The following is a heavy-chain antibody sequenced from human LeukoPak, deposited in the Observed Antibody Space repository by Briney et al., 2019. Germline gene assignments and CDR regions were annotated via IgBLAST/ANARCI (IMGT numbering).Heavy chain of an antibody. CDR1: GFTFSSYW. J-gene: IGHJ4*02. Sequence: GGSLRLSCAASGFTFSSYWMHWVRQAPGKGLVWVSRINSDGSTTSYADSVNVRFTISRDNYNNTLYLKMNNMRAEDTTVYYCAKDGVPSRWFGRNYFDYWGQGTLVTVSS. CDR3: AKDGVPSRWFGRNYFDY. CDR2: INSDGSTT. V-gene: IGHV3-74*01. D-gene: IGHD3-10*01.